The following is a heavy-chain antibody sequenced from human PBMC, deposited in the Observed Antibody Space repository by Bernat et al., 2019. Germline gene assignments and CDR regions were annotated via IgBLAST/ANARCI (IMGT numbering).Heavy chain of an antibody. CDR1: GFTFSSYG. CDR3: ERAPGIVNDSFDY. J-gene: IGHJ4*02. CDR2: ISYDGSNK. V-gene: IGHV3-30*03. D-gene: IGHD1-26*01. Sequence: QVQLVESGGGVVQPGRSLRLSCAASGFTFSSYGMHWVRQAPGKGLEWVAVISYDGSNKYYADSVKGRFTISRDNSKNTLYLQMNSLRAEDTAVYYCERAPGIVNDSFDYWGQGTLVTVSS.